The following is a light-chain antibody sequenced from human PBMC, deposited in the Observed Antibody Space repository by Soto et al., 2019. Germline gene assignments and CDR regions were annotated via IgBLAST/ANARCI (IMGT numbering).Light chain of an antibody. Sequence: ELVLTQSPGTLSLSPGERATLSCRASQSVTSSHLAWYQQKPGQAPRLLISAASTRATGVPDRFSGSGSGTGFTLTISRLEPEDFAVFYCQDFGSLPFTFGQGTKLQIK. CDR1: QSVTSSH. CDR3: QDFGSLPFT. J-gene: IGKJ2*01. CDR2: AAS. V-gene: IGKV3-20*01.